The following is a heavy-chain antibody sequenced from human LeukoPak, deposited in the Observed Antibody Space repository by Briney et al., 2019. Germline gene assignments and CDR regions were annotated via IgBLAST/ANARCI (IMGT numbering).Heavy chain of an antibody. V-gene: IGHV3-30*02. Sequence: GGSLRLSCAASGFTFSSYGMHWVRQAPGKGLEWVAFIRYDGSNKYYADSVKGRFTISRDNSKDTLYLQMNSLRAEDTAVYYCAKDGYSSGWYSGYFDXWGQGXLVTVS. D-gene: IGHD6-19*01. J-gene: IGHJ4*02. CDR3: AKDGYSSGWYSGYFDX. CDR1: GFTFSSYG. CDR2: IRYDGSNK.